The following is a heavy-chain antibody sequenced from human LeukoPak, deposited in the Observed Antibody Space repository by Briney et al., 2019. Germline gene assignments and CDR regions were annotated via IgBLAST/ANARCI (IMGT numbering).Heavy chain of an antibody. CDR1: GGSFSGYY. D-gene: IGHD3-16*01. Sequence: SETLSLTCAVYGGSFSGYYWSWIRQPPGKGLEWIGEINHSGSTNYNPSLKSRVTISVDTSKNQFSLELSSVTAADTAVYYCARVDYLDAFDIWGQGTMVTVSS. J-gene: IGHJ3*02. CDR2: INHSGST. CDR3: ARVDYLDAFDI. V-gene: IGHV4-34*01.